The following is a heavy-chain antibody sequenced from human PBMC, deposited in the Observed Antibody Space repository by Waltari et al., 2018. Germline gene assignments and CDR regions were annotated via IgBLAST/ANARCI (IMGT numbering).Heavy chain of an antibody. CDR2: IYYSGST. CDR1: GGSISSYY. CDR3: ARLPYYDFWSGYYDYYYYGMDV. V-gene: IGHV4-59*01. D-gene: IGHD3-3*01. J-gene: IGHJ6*02. Sequence: QVQLQESGPGLVKPSETLSLTCTVSGGSISSYYWSWIRQPPGKGREWSGYIYYSGSTNYNPSLKSRVTISVDTSKNQFSLKLSSVTAADTAVYYCARLPYYDFWSGYYDYYYYGMDVWGQGTTVTVSS.